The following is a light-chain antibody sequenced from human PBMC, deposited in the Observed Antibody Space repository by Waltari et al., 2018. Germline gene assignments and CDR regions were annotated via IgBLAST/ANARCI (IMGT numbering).Light chain of an antibody. CDR2: RAS. CDR3: QQYDNYWT. J-gene: IGKJ1*01. CDR1: QSITNW. Sequence: DIQMTQSPSTLSASVGDRVTITCRASQSITNWLTWYQQKPGKAPKLLIYRASNLESGVPSRFSGSGSGTEFTLTISSLQPDDFATYYCQQYDNYWTFGQGTMVEIK. V-gene: IGKV1-5*03.